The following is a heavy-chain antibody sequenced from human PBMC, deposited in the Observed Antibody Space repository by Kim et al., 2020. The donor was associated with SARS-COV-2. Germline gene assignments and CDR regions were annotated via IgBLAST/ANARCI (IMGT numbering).Heavy chain of an antibody. CDR3: ARSPYCSGGSCYWHFDY. J-gene: IGHJ4*02. CDR1: GGTFSSYA. D-gene: IGHD2-15*01. CDR2: IIPIFGTA. Sequence: SVKVSCKASGGTFSSYAISWVRQAPGQGLEWMGGIIPIFGTANYAQKFQGRVTITADESTSTAYMELSSLRSEDTAVYYCARSPYCSGGSCYWHFDYWGQGTLVTVSS. V-gene: IGHV1-69*13.